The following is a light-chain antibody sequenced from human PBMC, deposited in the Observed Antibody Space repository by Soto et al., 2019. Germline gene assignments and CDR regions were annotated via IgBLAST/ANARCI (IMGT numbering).Light chain of an antibody. J-gene: IGKJ1*01. CDR2: DAS. CDR1: QSISSW. CDR3: QHYNNYSWT. V-gene: IGKV1-5*01. Sequence: DIQITQSPSTLSASVGDRVTITCRASQSISSWLAWYQQKPGNAPKLLIYDASSLESGVPSRFSGNRSGTEFTLTISSLQPDDFATYYCQHYNNYSWTFGQGTKVDIK.